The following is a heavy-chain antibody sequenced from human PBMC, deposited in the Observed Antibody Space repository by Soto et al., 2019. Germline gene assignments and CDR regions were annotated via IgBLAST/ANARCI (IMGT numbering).Heavy chain of an antibody. CDR1: GGSISSSNW. CDR2: IYHSGST. D-gene: IGHD2-15*01. Sequence: PSETLSLTCAVSGGSISSSNWWSWVRQPPGKGLEWIGEIYHSGSTNYNPSLKSRVTISVDKSKNQFSMKLSSVTAADTAVYYCAMLDLVYCSGGSCYGGWFDPWGQGTLVTVSS. V-gene: IGHV4-4*02. CDR3: AMLDLVYCSGGSCYGGWFDP. J-gene: IGHJ5*02.